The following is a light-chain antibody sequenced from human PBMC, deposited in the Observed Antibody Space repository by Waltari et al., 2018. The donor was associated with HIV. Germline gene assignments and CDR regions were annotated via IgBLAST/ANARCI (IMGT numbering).Light chain of an antibody. CDR1: QDISDY. CDR3: QQYDKVPLYT. CDR2: DAS. V-gene: IGKV1-33*01. Sequence: DIQMTQSLSSLSASIGDRVTITCQASQDISDYLNWYQQKPGQAPKLLIYDASNLETGVPSRFSGSGSGTDFTFTISSLQPEDIATYYCQQYDKVPLYTFGQGTKLEIK. J-gene: IGKJ2*01.